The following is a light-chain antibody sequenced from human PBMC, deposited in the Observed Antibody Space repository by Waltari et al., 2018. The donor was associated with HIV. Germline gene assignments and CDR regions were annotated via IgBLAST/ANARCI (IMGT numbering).Light chain of an antibody. Sequence: DIVMTTSPDSLAASLGGRATINCKTSQKILFSSTNKNYLSWFQQRPGQPPRLLIYWASTRESGVPERFTGSGSGTNFTLTISRLQADDVAVYFCQQYYSTPRTFGQGTKVELK. J-gene: IGKJ1*01. CDR1: QKILFSSTNKNY. V-gene: IGKV4-1*01. CDR3: QQYYSTPRT. CDR2: WAS.